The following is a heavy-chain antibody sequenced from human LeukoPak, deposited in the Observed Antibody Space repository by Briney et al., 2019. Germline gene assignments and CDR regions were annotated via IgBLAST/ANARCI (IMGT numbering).Heavy chain of an antibody. CDR2: ISYDGSNK. V-gene: IGHV3-30*18. D-gene: IGHD5-24*01. J-gene: IGHJ6*02. CDR3: AKAAYPTRRDGHPREDYGMDV. CDR1: GFTFSSYG. Sequence: GGSLRLSCAASGFTFSSYGMHWVRQAPGKGLEWVAVISYDGSNKYYADSVKRRFTISRDNSKNTLYLQMNSLRAEDTAVYYCAKAAYPTRRDGHPREDYGMDVWGQGTTVTVSS.